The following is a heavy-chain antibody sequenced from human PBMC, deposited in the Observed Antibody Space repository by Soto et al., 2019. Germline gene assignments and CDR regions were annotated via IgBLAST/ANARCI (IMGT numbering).Heavy chain of an antibody. D-gene: IGHD6-13*01. J-gene: IGHJ4*02. CDR1: GFTFDDYA. Sequence: EVQLVESGGGLVQPGRSLRLSCAASGFTFDDYAMHWVRQAPGKGLEWVSGISWNSGSIGYADSVKGRFTISRDNAKNTLYLQMNSLRAEDTALYYCAKDKGALSSFLLDYWGQGTLVTVSS. CDR3: AKDKGALSSFLLDY. CDR2: ISWNSGSI. V-gene: IGHV3-9*01.